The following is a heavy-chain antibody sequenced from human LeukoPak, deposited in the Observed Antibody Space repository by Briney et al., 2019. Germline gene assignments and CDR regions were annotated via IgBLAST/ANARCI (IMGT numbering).Heavy chain of an antibody. J-gene: IGHJ4*02. CDR3: ARVYNYDILTGYFDY. CDR1: GFTFSSYW. CDR2: IKQDGSEK. V-gene: IGHV3-7*01. Sequence: GGSLRLSRAASGFTFSSYWMSWVRQAPGKGLEWVANIKQDGSEKYYVDSVKGRFTISRDNAKNSLYLQMNSLRAEDTAVYYCARVYNYDILTGYFDYWGQGTLVTVSS. D-gene: IGHD3-9*01.